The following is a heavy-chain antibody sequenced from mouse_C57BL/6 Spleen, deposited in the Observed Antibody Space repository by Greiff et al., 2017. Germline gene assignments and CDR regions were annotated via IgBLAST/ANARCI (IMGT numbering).Heavy chain of an antibody. CDR1: GFTFSSYA. CDR2: ISSGGDYI. CDR3: TRDRDYDGYLFAY. J-gene: IGHJ3*01. V-gene: IGHV5-9-1*02. Sequence: DVMLVESGEGLVKPGGSLKLSCAASGFTFSSYAMSWVRQTPEKRLEWVAYISSGGDYIYYADTVKGRFTISRENARNTLYLQMSSLKSEDTAMYYCTRDRDYDGYLFAYWGQGTLVTVSA. D-gene: IGHD2-3*01.